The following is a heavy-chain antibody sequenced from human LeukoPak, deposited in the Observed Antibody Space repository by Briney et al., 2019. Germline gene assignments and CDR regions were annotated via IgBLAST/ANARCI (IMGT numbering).Heavy chain of an antibody. J-gene: IGHJ4*02. CDR3: AGGYSSGWYAFDY. CDR1: GGSISSYY. V-gene: IGHV4-59*01. CDR2: IYYSGST. Sequence: SETLSLTCTVSGGSISSYYWSWIRQPPGKGLEWIGYIYYSGSTNYNPSLKSRVTISVDTSKNQFSLKLSSVTAADTAVYYCAGGYSSGWYAFDYWGQGTLVTVSS. D-gene: IGHD6-19*01.